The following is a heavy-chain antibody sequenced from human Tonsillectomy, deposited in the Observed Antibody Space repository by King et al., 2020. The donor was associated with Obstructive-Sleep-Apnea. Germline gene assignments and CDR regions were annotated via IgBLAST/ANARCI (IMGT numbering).Heavy chain of an antibody. V-gene: IGHV3-23*04. CDR3: AKECGQMTLVRGNRPYDS. D-gene: IGHD3-10*01. Sequence: VQLVESGGGLVQPGGSLRLSCAASGFTFSSYAMTWVRQAPGKGLEWVSGISDSGGSTYYIDSVKGRFTISRDNSKNTLYLQMNSLRAEDTALYYCAKECGQMTLVRGNRPYDSWGQGTLVTVSS. CDR1: GFTFSSYA. CDR2: ISDSGGST. J-gene: IGHJ4*02.